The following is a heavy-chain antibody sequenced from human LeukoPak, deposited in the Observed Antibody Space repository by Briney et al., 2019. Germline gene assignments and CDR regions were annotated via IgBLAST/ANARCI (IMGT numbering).Heavy chain of an antibody. CDR3: ARASKWPNFDY. CDR2: IYSGGST. CDR1: GFTVSSNY. Sequence: GGSLRLSCAASGFTVSSNYMSWVRQAPGKGLEWVSVIYSGGSTYYADSVKGRFTISRDNSKNTLYLQMNSLRAEDTAVYYCARASKWPNFDYWGQGTLVTVSS. V-gene: IGHV3-66*01. J-gene: IGHJ4*02. D-gene: IGHD2-8*01.